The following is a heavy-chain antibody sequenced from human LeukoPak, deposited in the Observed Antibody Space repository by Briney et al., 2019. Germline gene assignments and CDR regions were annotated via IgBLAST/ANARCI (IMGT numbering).Heavy chain of an antibody. Sequence: PGGSLRLSCAASGFTFRSYWMHWVRQAPGKGLVWVSRINSDGSSTSYADSVKGRFTISRDNAKNSLYLQMNSLRAEDTAVYYCARDRIGGIAPYWGQGTLVTVSS. J-gene: IGHJ4*02. CDR1: GFTFRSYW. D-gene: IGHD6-13*01. CDR2: INSDGSST. V-gene: IGHV3-74*01. CDR3: ARDRIGGIAPY.